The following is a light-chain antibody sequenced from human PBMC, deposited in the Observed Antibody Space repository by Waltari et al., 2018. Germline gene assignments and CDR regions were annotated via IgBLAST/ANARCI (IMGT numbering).Light chain of an antibody. CDR1: TGAVTSGHY. J-gene: IGLJ3*02. CDR2: ETS. CDR3: LLSYSGARLWV. V-gene: IGLV7-46*01. Sequence: QAVVTQEPSLTVSPGGTVTLPCGSSTGAVTSGHYPYWFPQKPGQAPRTLIYETSDKHSWPPSRFSGSVRGGKAALTLSGGQSEDEAEYYCLLSYSGARLWVFGGGTKLTVL.